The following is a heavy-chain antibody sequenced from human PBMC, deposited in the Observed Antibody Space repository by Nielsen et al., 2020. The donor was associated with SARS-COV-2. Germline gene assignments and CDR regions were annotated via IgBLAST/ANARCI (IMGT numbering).Heavy chain of an antibody. CDR1: GFTFSNYW. V-gene: IGHV3-74*01. J-gene: IGHJ4*02. CDR2: INSDGSST. D-gene: IGHD3-10*01. CDR3: ACPDYYGSGVYFDY. Sequence: GGSLRLSCAASGFTFSNYWMHWVRQVPGKGLVWVSRINSDGSSTNYADSVKGRFTISRDNGGNTLYLQVNSLRAEDTAVYYCACPDYYGSGVYFDYWGQGTLVTVSS.